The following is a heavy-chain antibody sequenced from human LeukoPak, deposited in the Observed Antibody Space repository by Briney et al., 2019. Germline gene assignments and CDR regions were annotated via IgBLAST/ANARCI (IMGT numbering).Heavy chain of an antibody. CDR1: GYSFTSYW. Sequence: GESLKISCKGSGYSFTSYWIGWVRQVPGKGLEWIGIVYPATSDTTYSPSFQGQVTISADKSSSTAYLQWSSLKASDTAIYYCARPKTLGGYNYEFEFWGQGTLVTVSS. CDR2: VYPATSDT. CDR3: ARPKTLGGYNYEFEF. J-gene: IGHJ4*02. V-gene: IGHV5-51*01. D-gene: IGHD5-18*01.